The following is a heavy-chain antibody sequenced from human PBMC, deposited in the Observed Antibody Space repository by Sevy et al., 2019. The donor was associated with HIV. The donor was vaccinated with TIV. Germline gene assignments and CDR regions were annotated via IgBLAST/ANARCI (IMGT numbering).Heavy chain of an antibody. CDR2: IYSGGST. J-gene: IGHJ6*02. Sequence: GGSLRLSCAASGFTVSSNYMSWVRQAPGKGLEWVSVIYSGGSTYYADSVKGRFTISRDNSKNTLYLQMNSLRAEDTAVYYCARIIAGYYDYGMVVWGQGTTVTVSS. CDR3: ARIIAGYYDYGMVV. CDR1: GFTVSSNY. V-gene: IGHV3-53*01. D-gene: IGHD2-21*01.